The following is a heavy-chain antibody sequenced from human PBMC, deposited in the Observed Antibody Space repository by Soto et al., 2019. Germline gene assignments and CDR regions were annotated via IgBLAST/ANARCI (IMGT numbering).Heavy chain of an antibody. J-gene: IGHJ4*02. CDR1: GFTFSSYW. D-gene: IGHD3-22*01. CDR3: ARAPDGSGSYYYFDG. CDR2: INRDGNEK. V-gene: IGHV3-7*03. Sequence: QAGGSLRLSCAASGFTFSSYWMSWVRQAPGKGLQWVANINRDGNEKYYVDSLKGRFTISRDNAENSLYLQMNTLRAEDTAVYYCARAPDGSGSYYYFDGWGQGTLVTVSS.